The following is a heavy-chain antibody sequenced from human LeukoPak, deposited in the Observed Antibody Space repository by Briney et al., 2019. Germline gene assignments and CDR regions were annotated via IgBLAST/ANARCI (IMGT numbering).Heavy chain of an antibody. CDR2: INHSGST. CDR1: GGSFSGYY. J-gene: IGHJ6*02. D-gene: IGHD1-7*01. V-gene: IGHV4-34*01. Sequence: SGTLSLTCAVYGGSFSGYYWSWIRQPPGKGLEWIGEINHSGSTNYNPSLKSRVTISVDTSKNQFSLQLNSVTPEDTAVYYCARDEDVGGITGTTSYYYYYYGMDVWGQGTTVTVSS. CDR3: ARDEDVGGITGTTSYYYYYYGMDV.